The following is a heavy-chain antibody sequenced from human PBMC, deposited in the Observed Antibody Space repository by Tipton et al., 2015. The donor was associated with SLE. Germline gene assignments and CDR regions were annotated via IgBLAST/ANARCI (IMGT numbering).Heavy chain of an antibody. CDR2: IYYGGST. V-gene: IGHV4-39*07. J-gene: IGHJ4*02. D-gene: IGHD4/OR15-4a*01. Sequence: TLSLTCTVSGGSIISSNYYWGWFRQPPGRGLEWIASIYYGGSTHYNPSLRSRVSISVDTSKNQFSLNLRSVTAADTAVYYCAVGAPDYWGQGTLVTVSS. CDR3: AVGAPDY. CDR1: GGSIISSNYY.